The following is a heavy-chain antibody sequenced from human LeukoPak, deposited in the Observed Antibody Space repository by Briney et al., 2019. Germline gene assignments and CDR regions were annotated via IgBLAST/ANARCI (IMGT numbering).Heavy chain of an antibody. CDR3: ARLPGDIVVVPAAILDGSNDAFDI. Sequence: SETLSLTCTVSGGSISSYYWSWIRQPPGKGLEWIGYIHYSGSTNYNPSLKSRVTISVDTSKNHVSLKLSSVTAADTAVYYCARLPGDIVVVPAAILDGSNDAFDIWGQGTMVTVSS. CDR1: GGSISSYY. V-gene: IGHV4-59*08. CDR2: IHYSGST. D-gene: IGHD2-2*01. J-gene: IGHJ3*02.